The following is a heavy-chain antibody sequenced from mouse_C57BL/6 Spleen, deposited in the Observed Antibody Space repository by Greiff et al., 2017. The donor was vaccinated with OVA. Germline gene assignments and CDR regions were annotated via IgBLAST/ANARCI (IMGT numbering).Heavy chain of an antibody. J-gene: IGHJ2*01. V-gene: IGHV1-81*01. D-gene: IGHD2-4*01. CDR3: ASDYDYDVGYFDY. CDR1: GYTFTSYG. CDR2: IYPRSGNT. Sequence: QVQLKQSRAELARPGASVKLSCKASGYTFTSYGISWVKQRTGQGLEWIGEIYPRSGNTYYNEKFKGKATLTADKSSSTAHMELRSLTSEDSAVYFCASDYDYDVGYFDYWGQGTTLTVSS.